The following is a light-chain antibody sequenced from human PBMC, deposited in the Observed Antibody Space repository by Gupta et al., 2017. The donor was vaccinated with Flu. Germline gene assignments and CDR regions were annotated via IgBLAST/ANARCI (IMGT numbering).Light chain of an antibody. CDR2: DVD. Sequence: QSALTQPRSVSGSAGQSVTISCTGTSSDVGAWGFVSWYQQHPGRAPKAIIYDVDRRPSGVPVRFSGAKRGNTASLTISGLQADDEADYYCYSDAGTYTFVFGGGTRLTVL. J-gene: IGLJ2*01. CDR1: SSDVGAWGF. CDR3: YSDAGTYTFV. V-gene: IGLV2-11*01.